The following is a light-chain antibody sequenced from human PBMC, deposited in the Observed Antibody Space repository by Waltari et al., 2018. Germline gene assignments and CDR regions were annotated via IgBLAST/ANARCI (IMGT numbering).Light chain of an antibody. CDR1: QTLSRY. J-gene: IGKJ2*01. Sequence: DVQMTQSPSSLSASVGDTVTITCRARQTLSRYLNWYQQQPGKAPKLLIYAATTLQSEVPSRFTGSGSGTDFTLTISSVQPEDFATYYCQQSYSTPRTFGQGTKLDIK. CDR3: QQSYSTPRT. CDR2: AAT. V-gene: IGKV1-39*01.